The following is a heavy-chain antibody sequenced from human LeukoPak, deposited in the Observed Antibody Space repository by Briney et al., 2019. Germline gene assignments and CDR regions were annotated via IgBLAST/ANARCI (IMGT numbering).Heavy chain of an antibody. Sequence: GGSLRLSCAASGFTFSSYAMHWVRQAPGKGLEWVAVISYDGSNKYYADSVKGRSTISRDNSKNTLYLQMNSLRAEDTAVYYCARGSSGWYSEGYFDYWGQGTLVTVSS. CDR2: ISYDGSNK. CDR3: ARGSSGWYSEGYFDY. J-gene: IGHJ4*02. D-gene: IGHD6-19*01. CDR1: GFTFSSYA. V-gene: IGHV3-30*04.